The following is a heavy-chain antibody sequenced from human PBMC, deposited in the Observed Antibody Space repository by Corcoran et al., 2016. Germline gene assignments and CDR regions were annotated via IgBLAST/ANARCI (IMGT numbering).Heavy chain of an antibody. D-gene: IGHD3-9*01. CDR1: GFTFSSYN. Sequence: EVQLVESGGGLVQPGGSLRLSCAASGFTFSSYNMNWVRQSPGKGLEWVSSITSSSSTIYYADSVKGRFTISRDNAKNSLYLQMNSLRDEDTAVYYCAGAASAKLRYFDWSFDYWGQGTLVTVSS. CDR3: AGAASAKLRYFDWSFDY. V-gene: IGHV3-48*02. J-gene: IGHJ4*02. CDR2: ITSSSSTI.